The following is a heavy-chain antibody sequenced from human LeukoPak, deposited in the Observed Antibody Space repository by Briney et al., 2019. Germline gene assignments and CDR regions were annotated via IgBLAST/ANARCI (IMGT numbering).Heavy chain of an antibody. Sequence: GGSLRLSCAASGFTVSSNYMSWVRQAPGKGLEWVSVIYSGGSTYYEDSVKGRFTISRDNSKSTLYLQMNSLRAEDTAVYYCNYDFWSGNDYWGQGTLVTVSS. CDR2: IYSGGST. CDR3: NYDFWSGNDY. V-gene: IGHV3-53*01. CDR1: GFTVSSNY. D-gene: IGHD3-3*01. J-gene: IGHJ4*02.